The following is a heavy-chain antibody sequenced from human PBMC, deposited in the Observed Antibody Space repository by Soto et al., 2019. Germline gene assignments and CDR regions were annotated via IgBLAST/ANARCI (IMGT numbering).Heavy chain of an antibody. CDR1: GYTFTGYY. CDR2: INPNSGGT. Sequence: ASVKVSCKASGYTFTGYYMHWVRQAPGQGLEWMGWINPNSGGTNYAQKFQGWVTMTRDTSISTAYMEVSRLRSDDTAVYYCARGCSTTSCYSLFGMVVWGQGTTVTVSS. J-gene: IGHJ6*02. CDR3: ARGCSTTSCYSLFGMVV. V-gene: IGHV1-2*04. D-gene: IGHD2-2*01.